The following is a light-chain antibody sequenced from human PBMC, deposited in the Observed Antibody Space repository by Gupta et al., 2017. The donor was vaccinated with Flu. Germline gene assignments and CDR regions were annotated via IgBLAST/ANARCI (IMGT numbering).Light chain of an antibody. J-gene: IGLJ2*01. CDR2: GKN. Sequence: SSELTQDPAVSVALGQTVRITCQGDSLRSYYASRYQQKPGQAPVLVIYGKNNRPSGIPDRFSGSSSGNTASLTITGAQAEDEADYYCNSRDSSGNLPFGGGTKLTVL. CDR1: SLRSYY. CDR3: NSRDSSGNLP. V-gene: IGLV3-19*01.